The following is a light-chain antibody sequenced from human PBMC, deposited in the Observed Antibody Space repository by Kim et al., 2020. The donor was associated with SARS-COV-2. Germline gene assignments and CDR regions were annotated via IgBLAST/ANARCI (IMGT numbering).Light chain of an antibody. V-gene: IGKV3-15*01. CDR2: GVS. J-gene: IGKJ2*01. Sequence: VSPGERVSLFCRASQSINSHLALYQMKPGQAPRLFVYGVSTRATGIPARFSGSGSATEFTLTISSLQSEDFAVYYCQQYNNWPYTFGQGTKVDIK. CDR3: QQYNNWPYT. CDR1: QSINSH.